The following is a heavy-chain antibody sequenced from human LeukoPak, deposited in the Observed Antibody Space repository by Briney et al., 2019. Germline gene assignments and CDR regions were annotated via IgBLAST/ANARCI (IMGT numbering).Heavy chain of an antibody. CDR2: IWYDGSNK. CDR1: GFTFSSYG. J-gene: IGHJ4*02. Sequence: GGSLRLSCAASGFTFSSYGMHWVRQAPGKGLEWVAVIWYDGSNKYYADSVKGRFTISRDNSKNTLYLQMNSLRAEDTAVYYCAIVSSSSVGFDYWGQGTLVTVSS. D-gene: IGHD6-6*01. CDR3: AIVSSSSVGFDY. V-gene: IGHV3-33*01.